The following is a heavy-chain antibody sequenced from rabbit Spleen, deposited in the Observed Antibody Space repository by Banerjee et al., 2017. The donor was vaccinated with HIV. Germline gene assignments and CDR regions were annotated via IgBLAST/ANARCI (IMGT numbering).Heavy chain of an antibody. V-gene: IGHV1S40*01. CDR2: TYAGSGGFT. Sequence: QSLVESGGGLVKPGASLTLTCTASGFSFSSSDYMCWVRQAPGKGLEWIACTYAGSGGFTYYATWAKGRFTCSKTSSTTVTLQMTSLTGADTATYFCARANSGAYGSDLWGPGTLVTVS. J-gene: IGHJ4*01. CDR3: ARANSGAYGSDL. D-gene: IGHD5-1*01. CDR1: GFSFSSSDY.